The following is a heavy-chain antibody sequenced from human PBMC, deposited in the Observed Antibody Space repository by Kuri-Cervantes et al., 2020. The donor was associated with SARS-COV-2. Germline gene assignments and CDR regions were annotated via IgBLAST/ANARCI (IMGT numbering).Heavy chain of an antibody. CDR2: IYYSGST. D-gene: IGHD6-19*01. Sequence: ESLKISCTVSGGSISSYYWSWIRQPPGKGLEWIGYIYYSGSTNYNPSLKSRVTISVDTSKNQFSLKLGSVTAADTAVYYCARDDSSGWPYYYYYMDVWGKGTTVTVSS. V-gene: IGHV4-59*01. CDR3: ARDDSSGWPYYYYYMDV. J-gene: IGHJ6*03. CDR1: GGSISSYY.